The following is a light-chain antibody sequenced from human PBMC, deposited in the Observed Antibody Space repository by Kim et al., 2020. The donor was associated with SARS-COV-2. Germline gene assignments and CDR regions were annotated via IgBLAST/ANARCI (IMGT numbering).Light chain of an antibody. Sequence: ASVGDRVTITCRASQNINVYLNWYQQKPGKAPNLLIYTASNLHSGVPSRFTGSGSGTDCTLTINSLQPEDFVVYYCQQSYNTPLTFGGGTKVDIK. CDR1: QNINVY. J-gene: IGKJ4*01. CDR3: QQSYNTPLT. CDR2: TAS. V-gene: IGKV1-39*01.